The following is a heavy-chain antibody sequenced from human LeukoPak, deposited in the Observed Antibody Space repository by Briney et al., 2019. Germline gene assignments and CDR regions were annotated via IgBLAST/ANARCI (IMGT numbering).Heavy chain of an antibody. V-gene: IGHV1-69*13. Sequence: GASVKVSCKASGGTFSSYAISWVRQAPGQGLEWMGGVIPIFGTANYAHTFQGRVTITADESTSTAYMELSSLRSEDTAVYYCARAITYYDILTGYYTPAYNWFDPWGQGTLVTVSS. CDR3: ARAITYYDILTGYYTPAYNWFDP. D-gene: IGHD3-9*01. CDR2: VIPIFGTA. CDR1: GGTFSSYA. J-gene: IGHJ5*02.